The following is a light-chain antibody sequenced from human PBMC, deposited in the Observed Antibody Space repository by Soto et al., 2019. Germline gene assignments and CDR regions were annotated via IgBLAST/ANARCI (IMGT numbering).Light chain of an antibody. J-gene: IGLJ3*02. V-gene: IGLV4-60*03. CDR1: SGHSSYI. Sequence: QSALTQSSSASASLGSSVKLTCTLSSGHSSYIIAWHQQQPGKAPRYLMKLEGSGSYNKGSGVPDRFSGSSSGADRYLTISNLQSEDEADYYCETWDSNPSFGGGTKVTVL. CDR2: LEGSGSY. CDR3: ETWDSNPS.